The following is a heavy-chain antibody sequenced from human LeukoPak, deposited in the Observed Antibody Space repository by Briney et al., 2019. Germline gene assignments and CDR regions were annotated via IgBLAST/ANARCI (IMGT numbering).Heavy chain of an antibody. J-gene: IGHJ4*02. D-gene: IGHD3-22*01. Sequence: GGSLRLSCAASGFTFSSYAMSWVRQAPGKGLEWVSAISGSGGSTYYADSVKGRFTISRDNSKNTLYLQMNSLRAEDTAVYYCAKDGSYYYDSSGYYYVWGQGTLVTVSS. CDR1: GFTFSSYA. CDR3: AKDGSYYYDSSGYYYV. V-gene: IGHV3-23*01. CDR2: ISGSGGST.